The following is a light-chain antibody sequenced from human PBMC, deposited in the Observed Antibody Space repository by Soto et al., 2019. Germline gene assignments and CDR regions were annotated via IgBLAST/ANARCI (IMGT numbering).Light chain of an antibody. V-gene: IGKV3-15*01. CDR2: GAS. CDR1: QSVSSN. CDR3: QQYNNWPYT. J-gene: IGKJ2*01. Sequence: EIVMTQSPATLSVSPGERATLSCRASQSVSSNLAWYQQKPGQAPRLLIYGASTRATGIPARFSGSRSGTEFTITICSLQSEDFAVYYCQQYNNWPYTFGQGTKLEIK.